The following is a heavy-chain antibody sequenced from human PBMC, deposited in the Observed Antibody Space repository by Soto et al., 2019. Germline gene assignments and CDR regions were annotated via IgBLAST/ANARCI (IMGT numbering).Heavy chain of an antibody. CDR1: GYTFTNYG. D-gene: IGHD3-10*01. Sequence: ASVKVSCKASGYTFTNYGITWVRQAPGQGLEWMGWISPYNGNTNYAQNLQGRVTMTTDTSTSTAFMELRSLLSDDTAVYYCAILQRTSGFDVWGQGTRVTVSS. CDR2: ISPYNGNT. CDR3: AILQRTSGFDV. J-gene: IGHJ4*02. V-gene: IGHV1-18*01.